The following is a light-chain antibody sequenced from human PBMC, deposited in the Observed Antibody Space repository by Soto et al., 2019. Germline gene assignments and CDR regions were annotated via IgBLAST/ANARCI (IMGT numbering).Light chain of an antibody. CDR1: SSDIGGYNY. J-gene: IGLJ1*01. CDR3: SSYTSSSTLGV. V-gene: IGLV2-14*01. Sequence: QSALTQPASVSGSPGQSITISCTGTSSDIGGYNYVSWYQQLPGKAPELMIYEVSLRPSGISNRFSGSKSGNTASLTISGLQAEDEADYYCSSYTSSSTLGVFGTGTKLTVL. CDR2: EVS.